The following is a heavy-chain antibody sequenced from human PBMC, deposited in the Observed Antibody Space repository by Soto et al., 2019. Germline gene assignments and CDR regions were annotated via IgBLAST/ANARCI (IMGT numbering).Heavy chain of an antibody. D-gene: IGHD6-6*01. CDR2: IYYSGST. CDR3: ARVPIEDISSFDWYFDL. CDR1: GGSISSGGYY. J-gene: IGHJ2*01. Sequence: GGSISSGGYYWRWIRQHPGKGLEWIGYIYYSGSTYYNPSLKSRVTISVDTSKNQFSLKLSSVTAADTAVYYCARVPIEDISSFDWYFDLWGRGTLVTVSS. V-gene: IGHV4-31*02.